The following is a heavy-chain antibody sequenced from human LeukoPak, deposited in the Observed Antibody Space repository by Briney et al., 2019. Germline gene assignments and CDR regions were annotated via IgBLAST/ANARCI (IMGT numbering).Heavy chain of an antibody. D-gene: IGHD1-26*01. CDR2: INPSGGST. V-gene: IGHV1-46*01. CDR3: ARVVGLGDAFDI. CDR1: GYTFTSYY. Sequence: APVKVSCKASGYTFTSYYMHWVRQAPGQGLEWMGIINPSGGSTSYAQKFQGRVTMTRDTSTSTVYMELSSLRSEDTAVYYCARVVGLGDAFDIWGQGTMVTVSS. J-gene: IGHJ3*02.